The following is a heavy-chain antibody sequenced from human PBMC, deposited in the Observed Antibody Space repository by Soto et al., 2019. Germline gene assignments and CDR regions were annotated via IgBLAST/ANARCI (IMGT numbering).Heavy chain of an antibody. CDR2: IKQDGSEK. CDR1: GFTFSSYW. Sequence: GGSLRLSCAASGFTFSSYWMSWVRQAPGKGLEWVANIKQDGSEKYYVDSVKGRFTISRDNAKNSLYLQMNSLRAEDTAVYYCARDLYYYGSGSDYKADYYYYGMDVWGQGTTVTVSS. J-gene: IGHJ6*02. D-gene: IGHD3-10*01. V-gene: IGHV3-7*01. CDR3: ARDLYYYGSGSDYKADYYYYGMDV.